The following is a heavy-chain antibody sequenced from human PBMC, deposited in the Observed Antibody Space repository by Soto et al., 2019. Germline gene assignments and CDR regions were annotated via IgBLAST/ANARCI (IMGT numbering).Heavy chain of an antibody. J-gene: IGHJ4*02. V-gene: IGHV3-23*01. CDR3: AKDSRYWSSWYDFDY. Sequence: GGSLRLSCAASGFTFSDYAMSWVRQAPGKRPEWVAGKSGSGRTTFLVDSEKGRFTISRDNSKNTLYLQMNTLRAEDTAVYYCAKDSRYWSSWYDFDYWGQGTLVTVSS. D-gene: IGHD6-13*01. CDR2: KSGSGRTT. CDR1: GFTFSDYA.